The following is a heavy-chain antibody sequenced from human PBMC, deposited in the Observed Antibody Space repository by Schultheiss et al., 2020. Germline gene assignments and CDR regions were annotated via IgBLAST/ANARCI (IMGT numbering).Heavy chain of an antibody. D-gene: IGHD3-22*01. Sequence: SETLSLTCTVSGDSINSYYWSWIRQPPGEGLEWIGYIYYSGSTNYNPSLKSRVTLSVDTSKNQFSLKLSSVTAADTAVYYCARQTYYYDGLDYWGQGTLVTVSS. V-gene: IGHV4-59*08. CDR2: IYYSGST. CDR3: ARQTYYYDGLDY. CDR1: GDSINSYY. J-gene: IGHJ4*02.